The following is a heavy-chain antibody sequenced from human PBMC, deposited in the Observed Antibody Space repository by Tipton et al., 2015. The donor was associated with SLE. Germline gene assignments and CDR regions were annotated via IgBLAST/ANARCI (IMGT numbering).Heavy chain of an antibody. CDR1: GGAIARGPFY. CDR2: IYSSGNP. D-gene: IGHD2-15*01. Sequence: TLSLTCTVSGGAIARGPFYWDWIRQHPGKGREWIGYIYSSGNPHYNPSLKSRVTISVDTSKNQLSLKLTSVTAADTAVYYCARGSVVADDFWGQGTLVTVSS. J-gene: IGHJ4*02. CDR3: ARGSVVADDF. V-gene: IGHV4-31*03.